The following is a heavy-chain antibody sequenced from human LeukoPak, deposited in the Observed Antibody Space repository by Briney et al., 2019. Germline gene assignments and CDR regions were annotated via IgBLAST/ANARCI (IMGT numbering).Heavy chain of an antibody. CDR2: IKQDGSEK. V-gene: IGHV3-7*01. CDR1: GFTFSLYW. J-gene: IGHJ3*02. Sequence: GGSLRLSCAASGFTFSLYWMTWVRQHPGRGLEWVANIKQDGSEKFYLDSVKGRFTISRDNAKNSLYLQMNSLRAEDTAVYYCARDPSSGWFDAFDIWGQGTMVTVSS. CDR3: ARDPSSGWFDAFDI. D-gene: IGHD6-19*01.